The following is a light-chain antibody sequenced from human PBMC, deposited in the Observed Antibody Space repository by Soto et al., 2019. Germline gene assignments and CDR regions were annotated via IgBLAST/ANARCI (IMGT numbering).Light chain of an antibody. Sequence: QSALTQPASVSVSPGQSITISCTGTSSDVGSYNLVSWYQQHPGKDPIVMIYEGSKRPSGVSNRFSGSKSGNTASLTISGLQAEDEADYYCCSYAGSSTYVFGTGTKDTVL. CDR1: SSDVGSYNL. J-gene: IGLJ1*01. CDR2: EGS. CDR3: CSYAGSSTYV. V-gene: IGLV2-23*01.